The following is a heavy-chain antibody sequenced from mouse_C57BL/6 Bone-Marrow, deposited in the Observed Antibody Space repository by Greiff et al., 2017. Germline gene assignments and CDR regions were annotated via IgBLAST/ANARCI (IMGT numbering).Heavy chain of an antibody. J-gene: IGHJ2*01. CDR2: INYDGSST. Sequence: EVMLVESEGGLVQPGSSMKLSCTASGFTFSDYYMAWVRQVPEKGLEWVANINYDGSSTYYLDSLKSRFIISRDNAKNILYLQMSSLKSEDTATYYCARDIYYDWGHYFDYWAKAPLSQSPQ. D-gene: IGHD2-4*01. CDR3: ARDIYYDWGHYFDY. CDR1: GFTFSDYY. V-gene: IGHV5-16*01.